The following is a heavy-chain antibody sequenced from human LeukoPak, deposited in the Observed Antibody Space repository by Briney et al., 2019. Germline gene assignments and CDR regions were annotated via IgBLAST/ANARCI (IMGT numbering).Heavy chain of an antibody. CDR2: ISSSGGGI. CDR1: GYTFSSYA. V-gene: IGHV3-23*01. CDR3: AKSEIGGNGYFDH. J-gene: IGHJ4*02. Sequence: GGSLRLSCAASGYTFSSYAMNWVRQAPGKGLEWVSTISSSGGGINYADSVKGRFTIARDNSQNTLFLQMSSLRAEDTAVYYCAKSEIGGNGYFDHWGQGTLVTVSS. D-gene: IGHD4-23*01.